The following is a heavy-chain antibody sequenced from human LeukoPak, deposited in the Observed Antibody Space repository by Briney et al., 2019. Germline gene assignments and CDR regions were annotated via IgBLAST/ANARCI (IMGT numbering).Heavy chain of an antibody. Sequence: SETLSLTCTVSGDSISSYYWSWIRQPPGKGLEWIGYIYYSGSTKYNPSLKSRVIISLDTSKNQFTLKLSSVTAADTAVYYCARDRVVPAAGNWFDPWGQGTLVTVSS. CDR2: IYYSGST. D-gene: IGHD2-2*01. V-gene: IGHV4-59*01. J-gene: IGHJ5*02. CDR3: ARDRVVPAAGNWFDP. CDR1: GDSISSYY.